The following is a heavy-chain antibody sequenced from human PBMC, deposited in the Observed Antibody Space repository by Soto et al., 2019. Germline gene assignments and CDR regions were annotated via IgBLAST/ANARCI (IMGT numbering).Heavy chain of an antibody. CDR3: ATTAGRDGYNLPY. D-gene: IGHD5-12*01. CDR1: GFTFSSYS. CDR2: ISSSSSYI. J-gene: IGHJ4*02. Sequence: PGGSLRLSCAASGFTFSSYSMNWVRQAPGKGLEWVSSISSSSSYIYYADSVKGRFTISRDNAKNSLYLQMNSLRAEDTAVYYCATTAGRDGYNLPYWGQGTLVTVSS. V-gene: IGHV3-21*01.